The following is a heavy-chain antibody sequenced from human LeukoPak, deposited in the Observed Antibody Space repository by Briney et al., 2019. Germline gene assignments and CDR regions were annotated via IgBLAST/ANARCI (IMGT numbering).Heavy chain of an antibody. CDR2: IYYSGST. Sequence: PSETLSLTCTVSGGSISSSSYYWGWIRQPPGKGLEWIGSIYYSGSTYYNPSLKSRVTISVDTSKNQFSLKLSSVTAADTAVYYCARVSSSSSLGIGYWGQGTLVNVSS. V-gene: IGHV4-39*07. D-gene: IGHD6-6*01. CDR1: GGSISSSSYY. J-gene: IGHJ4*02. CDR3: ARVSSSSSLGIGY.